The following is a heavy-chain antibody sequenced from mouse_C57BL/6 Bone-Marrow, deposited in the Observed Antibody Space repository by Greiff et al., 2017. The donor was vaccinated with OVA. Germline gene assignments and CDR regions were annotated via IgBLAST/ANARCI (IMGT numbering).Heavy chain of an antibody. CDR3: ARSGWLPFDY. CDR2: INPSSGYT. D-gene: IGHD2-3*01. J-gene: IGHJ2*01. Sequence: VKLVESGAELARPGASVKMSCKASGYTFTSYTMNWVKQRPGQGLEWIGYINPSSGYTKYNQKFKDKATLTADKSSSTAYMQLSSLTSEDSAVYYCARSGWLPFDYWGQGTTLTVSS. V-gene: IGHV1-4*01. CDR1: GYTFTSYT.